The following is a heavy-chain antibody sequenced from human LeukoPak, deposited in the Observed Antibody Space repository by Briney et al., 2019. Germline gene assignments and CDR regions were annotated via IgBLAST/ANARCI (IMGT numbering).Heavy chain of an antibody. Sequence: GGSLRLSCGASGFTFSNYDVNWVRQAPGKGLEWVSYISSSGYTIYYADSVEGRFTISRDNARNSLFLQMNTLRAEDTAVYLCARDFDFWSGGGGLDVWGQGTTVIVSS. D-gene: IGHD3-3*01. J-gene: IGHJ6*02. V-gene: IGHV3-48*03. CDR2: ISSSGYTI. CDR1: GFTFSNYD. CDR3: ARDFDFWSGGGGLDV.